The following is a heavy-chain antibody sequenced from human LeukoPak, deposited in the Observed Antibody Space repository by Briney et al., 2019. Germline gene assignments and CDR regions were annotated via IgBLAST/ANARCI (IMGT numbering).Heavy chain of an antibody. CDR2: VGRSGTDT. D-gene: IGHD1-1*01. CDR3: VKHSGGVYGNSDS. J-gene: IGHJ4*02. V-gene: IGHV3-23*01. CDR1: GXTFSSYA. Sequence: QPGGSLRLSFVASGXTFSSYAVSWFRQAPGKGLEWVSTVGRSGTDTYYADSVRGRFTISKDSSKNTLQMNSLSAEDTAIYYCVKHSGGVYGNSDSWGQGILVTVSS.